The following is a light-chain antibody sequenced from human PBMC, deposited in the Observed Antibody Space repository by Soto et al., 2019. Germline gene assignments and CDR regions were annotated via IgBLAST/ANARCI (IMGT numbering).Light chain of an antibody. CDR3: QQRSNWPLT. CDR2: DAS. CDR1: QSVSSS. Sequence: EIMLTQSPATLSLSPGERATLSCRASQSVSSSLAWYQQKPCQAPRLLIYDASNRATGIPARFSGSGSGTDFTLTISSLEPEDFAVYYCQQRSNWPLTFGGGTKVEIK. V-gene: IGKV3-11*01. J-gene: IGKJ4*01.